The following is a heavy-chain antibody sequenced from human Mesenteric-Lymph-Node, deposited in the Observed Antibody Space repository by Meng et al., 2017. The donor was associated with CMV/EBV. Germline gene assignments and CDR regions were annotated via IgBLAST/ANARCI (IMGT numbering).Heavy chain of an antibody. CDR3: ARGGWACSGGSCYDY. CDR1: GYTFTSYG. CDR2: ISAYNGNT. V-gene: IGHV1-18*04. J-gene: IGHJ4*02. D-gene: IGHD2-15*01. Sequence: SGYTFTSYGISWVRQAPGQGLEWMGWISAYNGNTNYAQKLQGRVTMTTDTSTSTAYMEMRSLRSDDTAVYYCARGGWACSGGSCYDYWGQGTLVTVSS.